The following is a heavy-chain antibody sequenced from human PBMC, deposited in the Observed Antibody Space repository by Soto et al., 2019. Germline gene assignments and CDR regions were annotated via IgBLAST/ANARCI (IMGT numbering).Heavy chain of an antibody. Sequence: QLQLQESGPGLVKPSETLSLTCTVSGGSISSSSYYWGWIRQPPGKGLEWIGSIYYSGSTYYYPSLKSRVTISVDTSKDQFSLKLSSVTAADTAVYYCARSHVLLWFGVPRIHAFDIWGQGTMVTVSS. D-gene: IGHD3-10*01. V-gene: IGHV4-39*01. CDR1: GGSISSSSYY. CDR2: IYYSGST. J-gene: IGHJ3*02. CDR3: ARSHVLLWFGVPRIHAFDI.